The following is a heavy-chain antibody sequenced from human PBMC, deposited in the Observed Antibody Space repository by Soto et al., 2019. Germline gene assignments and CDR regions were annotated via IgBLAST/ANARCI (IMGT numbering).Heavy chain of an antibody. CDR1: GGSISSGDYY. D-gene: IGHD6-6*01. CDR3: ARVQSSSLDFDI. V-gene: IGHV4-31*03. Sequence: PSETLSLACTVSGGSISSGDYYWSWIRQHPGKGLEWIGYIYYSGSTYYNPSLRSRVTISVDTSKNQFSLKLSSVTAADTAVYYCARVQSSSLDFDIWGQGTMVTVS. J-gene: IGHJ3*02. CDR2: IYYSGST.